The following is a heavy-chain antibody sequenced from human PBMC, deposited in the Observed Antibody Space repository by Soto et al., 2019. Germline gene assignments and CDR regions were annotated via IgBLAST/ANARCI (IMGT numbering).Heavy chain of an antibody. J-gene: IGHJ5*02. CDR3: TRGMWSQLLLSGHRWFDP. CDR2: IDPSDSQT. V-gene: IGHV5-10-1*01. CDR1: GYSFAGYW. D-gene: IGHD2-2*01. Sequence: PGESLKISCKGSGYSFAGYWITWVRQKPGKGLEWMGRIDPSDSQTYYSPSFRGHVTISVTKSITTVFLQWSSLTAADTAVYYCTRGMWSQLLLSGHRWFDPWGQGTLVTVSS.